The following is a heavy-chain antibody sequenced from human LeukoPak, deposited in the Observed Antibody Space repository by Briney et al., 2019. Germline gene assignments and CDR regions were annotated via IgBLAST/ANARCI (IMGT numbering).Heavy chain of an antibody. J-gene: IGHJ4*02. V-gene: IGHV3-7*01. D-gene: IGHD1-26*01. CDR1: GFTFSNYW. CDR2: INQDGGEK. CDR3: ARERSYSGSYDFDY. Sequence: GGSLRLSCAASGFTFSNYWMSWVRQAPGKGLEWVVNINQDGGEKYYVDSVKGRFTISRDNARNSLYLQMNSLRAEDTAVYYCARERSYSGSYDFDYWGQGTLVTASS.